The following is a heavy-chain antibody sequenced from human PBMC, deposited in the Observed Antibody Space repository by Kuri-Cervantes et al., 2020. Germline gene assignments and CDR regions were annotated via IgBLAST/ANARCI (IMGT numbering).Heavy chain of an antibody. CDR2: ISTSGNNT. Sequence: GESLKISCAASGFTFSSYGIIWVRQAPGKGLEWVSSISTSGNNTYYADSVKGRFTISRDNSRNTIYLQMNSLRAEDTAVYYCARVKQWLADSWGQGTLVTVSS. CDR1: GFTFSSYG. V-gene: IGHV3-23*01. D-gene: IGHD6-19*01. CDR3: ARVKQWLADS. J-gene: IGHJ4*02.